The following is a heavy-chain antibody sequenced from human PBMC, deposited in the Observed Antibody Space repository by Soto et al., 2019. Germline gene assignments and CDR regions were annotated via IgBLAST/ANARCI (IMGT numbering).Heavy chain of an antibody. CDR1: GFTFSSYS. CDR3: AGDPGNGDYTHYYYYYYMDV. CDR2: ISSSSSYI. V-gene: IGHV3-21*01. D-gene: IGHD4-17*01. Sequence: EVQLVESGGGLVKPGGSLRLSCAASGFTFSSYSMNWVRQAPGKGLEWVSSISSSSSYIYYADSVKGRFTISRDNAKNSLFLQMNSQRAEDTAVYYCAGDPGNGDYTHYYYYYYMDVWGKGTTVTVSS. J-gene: IGHJ6*03.